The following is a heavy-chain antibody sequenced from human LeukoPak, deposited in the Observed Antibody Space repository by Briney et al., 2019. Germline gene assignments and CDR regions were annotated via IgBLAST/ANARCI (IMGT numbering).Heavy chain of an antibody. CDR1: GYTFTGYF. CDR3: ARPTNIYGDAFDY. V-gene: IGHV1-2*06. CDR2: INPNSGGA. Sequence: GASVKVSCKASGYTFTGYFMHWVRQAPGQGLEWMGRINPNSGGANYAQKFQGRVTMTRDTSISTAYVELSRLRSDDTAVYYCARPTNIYGDAFDYWGQGTLVTVSS. D-gene: IGHD4-17*01. J-gene: IGHJ4*02.